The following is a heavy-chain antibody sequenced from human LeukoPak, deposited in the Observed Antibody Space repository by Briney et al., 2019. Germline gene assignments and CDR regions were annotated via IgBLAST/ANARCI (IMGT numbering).Heavy chain of an antibody. D-gene: IGHD3-3*01. Sequence: GGSLRLSCAASGFTLSSYAMSWVRQAPGKGLEWVSTISDSGDNTYYADSVKGRFTISRDNSKNTLYLQMNSLRAEDTAVYYCAKANSITIFGVISPVDYWGQGTLVTVSS. CDR1: GFTLSSYA. J-gene: IGHJ4*02. CDR3: AKANSITIFGVISPVDY. V-gene: IGHV3-23*01. CDR2: ISDSGDNT.